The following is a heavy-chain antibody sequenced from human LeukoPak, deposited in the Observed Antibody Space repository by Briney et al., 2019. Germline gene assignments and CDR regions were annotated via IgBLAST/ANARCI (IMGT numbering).Heavy chain of an antibody. J-gene: IGHJ4*02. V-gene: IGHV1-8*01. CDR3: ARGRRDGYNYRITSFDY. CDR1: GYTFTSYD. CDR2: MNPNSGNT. Sequence: ASVKVSCKASGYTFTSYDINWVRQATGQGLEWMGWMNPNSGNTGYAQKFQGRVTMTRNTSISTAYMELSSLRSEDTAVYYCARGRRDGYNYRITSFDYWGQGTLVTVSS. D-gene: IGHD5-24*01.